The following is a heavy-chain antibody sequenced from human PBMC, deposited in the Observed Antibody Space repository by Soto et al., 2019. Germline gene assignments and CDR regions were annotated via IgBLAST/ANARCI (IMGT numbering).Heavy chain of an antibody. J-gene: IGHJ3*02. Sequence: VASVKVSCKASGGTFSSYAISWVRQAPGQGLEWMGGIIPIFGTANYAQKFQGRVTITADESTSTAYMELSSLRSEDTAVYYCARDTVVPADTDAFDIWGQGTMVTVSS. CDR2: IIPIFGTA. CDR1: GGTFSSYA. V-gene: IGHV1-69*13. D-gene: IGHD2-2*01. CDR3: ARDTVVPADTDAFDI.